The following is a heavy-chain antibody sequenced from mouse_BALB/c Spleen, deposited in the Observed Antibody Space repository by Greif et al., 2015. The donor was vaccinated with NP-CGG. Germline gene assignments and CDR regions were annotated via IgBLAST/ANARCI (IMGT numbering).Heavy chain of an antibody. CDR1: GFNIKDTY. D-gene: IGHD2-12*01. Sequence: VQLKQSGAELVKPGASVKLSCTASGFNIKDTYMHWVKQRPEQGLEWIGRIDPANGNTKYDPKFQGEATITADTSSNTAYLQLSSLTSEDTAVYYCVLYSYDLSWFAYWGQGTLVTVSA. CDR3: VLYSYDLSWFAY. CDR2: IDPANGNT. V-gene: IGHV14-3*02. J-gene: IGHJ3*01.